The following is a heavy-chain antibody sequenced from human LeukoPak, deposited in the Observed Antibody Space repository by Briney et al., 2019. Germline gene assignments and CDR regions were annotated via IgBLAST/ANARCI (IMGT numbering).Heavy chain of an antibody. CDR3: AKDRSNTVTDSSRYYGMDV. Sequence: GGSLRLSCAASGFTFSGYAMNWVRQAPGEGLEWVSGVSNSGTSTYYVDSVRGRFTISRDNSKNTLYLQMNSLRAEDTAVYYCAKDRSNTVTDSSRYYGMDVWGQGTTVTVSS. J-gene: IGHJ6*02. D-gene: IGHD4-17*01. V-gene: IGHV3-23*01. CDR2: VSNSGTST. CDR1: GFTFSGYA.